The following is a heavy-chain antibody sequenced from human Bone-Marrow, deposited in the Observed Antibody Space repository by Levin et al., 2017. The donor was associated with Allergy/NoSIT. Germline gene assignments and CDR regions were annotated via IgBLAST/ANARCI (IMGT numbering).Heavy chain of an antibody. CDR3: ARGRPPSGGSFSFDF. J-gene: IGHJ4*02. D-gene: IGHD2-15*01. V-gene: IGHV1-69*06. CDR2: IIPIFDTA. CDR1: GGTFSNYG. Sequence: SVKVSCKASGGTFSNYGISWVRQAPGQGLEWMGGIIPIFDTANSAQKFQGRVTITADKSTSTAYMELSSLRSEDTAVYYCARGRPPSGGSFSFDFWGQGTPVTVSS.